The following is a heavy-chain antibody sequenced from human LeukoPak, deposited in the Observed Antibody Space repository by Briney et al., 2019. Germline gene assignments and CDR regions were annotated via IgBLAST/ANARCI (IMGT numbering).Heavy chain of an antibody. CDR2: INSDGRST. J-gene: IGHJ4*02. Sequence: GGSLRLSCAASGFTFSSYWMHWVRQAPGKGLVWVSRINSDGRSTSYADSAKGRFTISRDNAKNTLYLQMNSLRAEDTAVYYCVRDVWGDRDSAFDYWGQGTLVTVSS. D-gene: IGHD2-21*01. CDR1: GFTFSSYW. V-gene: IGHV3-74*01. CDR3: VRDVWGDRDSAFDY.